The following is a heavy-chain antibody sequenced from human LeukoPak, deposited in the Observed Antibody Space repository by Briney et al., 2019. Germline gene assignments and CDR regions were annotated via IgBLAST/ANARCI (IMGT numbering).Heavy chain of an antibody. CDR1: GYTFTGYY. V-gene: IGHV1-2*02. Sequence: KPGASVKVSCKASGYTFTGYYMHWVRQAPGQGLEWMGWINPNSGGTNYAQQFQGRVTMTRDASISTAYMELSRLRSDDTAMYYCARVDTTTVTTYGAFDIWGQGTMVTVSS. J-gene: IGHJ3*02. CDR3: ARVDTTTVTTYGAFDI. D-gene: IGHD4-17*01. CDR2: INPNSGGT.